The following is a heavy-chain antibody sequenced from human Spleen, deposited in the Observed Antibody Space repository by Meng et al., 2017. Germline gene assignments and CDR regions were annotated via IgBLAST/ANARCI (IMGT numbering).Heavy chain of an antibody. D-gene: IGHD6-6*01. J-gene: IGHJ2*01. CDR3: ARVRGYSSSSAYWYFDL. Sequence: HVQLQPLGAGLLQPSETLSLTCAVYGGSFSGYYGSWIRQPPGKGLEWIGEINHSGDTNYNPYLKSRVTISVDTSKNQFSLNLSSVTAADTAVYYCARVRGYSSSSAYWYFDLWGRGTLVTVSS. CDR1: GGSFSGYY. CDR2: INHSGDT. V-gene: IGHV4-34*01.